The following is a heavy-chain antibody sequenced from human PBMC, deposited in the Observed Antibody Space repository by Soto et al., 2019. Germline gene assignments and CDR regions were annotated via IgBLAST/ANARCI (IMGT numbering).Heavy chain of an antibody. V-gene: IGHV3-48*01. CDR2: ISSSSSTI. CDR3: AREADILNWFDP. Sequence: EVQLVESGGGLVQPGGSLRLSCSASGFTFSSYSMNWVRQAPGKGLEWVSYISSSSSTIYYEDSVKGRFTISRDKAKNSLYLQMNSLRAEDTAVYYCAREADILNWFDPWGQGTLVPVSS. J-gene: IGHJ5*02. CDR1: GFTFSSYS. D-gene: IGHD3-9*01.